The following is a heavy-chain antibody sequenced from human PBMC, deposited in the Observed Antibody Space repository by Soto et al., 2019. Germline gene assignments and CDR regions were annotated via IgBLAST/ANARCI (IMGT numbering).Heavy chain of an antibody. J-gene: IGHJ2*01. V-gene: IGHV4-4*02. CDR1: GGSISSSNW. Sequence: QVQLQESVPGLVKPSGTLSLTCAVSGGSISSSNWWSWVRQPPGKGLEWIGEIYHSGSTNYNPSLKGRVTISVDKSKNQFSLKMSSVTAADTAVYYCAREALDPRASWYFDLWGRGTLVTVSS. CDR3: AREALDPRASWYFDL. D-gene: IGHD3-9*01. CDR2: IYHSGST.